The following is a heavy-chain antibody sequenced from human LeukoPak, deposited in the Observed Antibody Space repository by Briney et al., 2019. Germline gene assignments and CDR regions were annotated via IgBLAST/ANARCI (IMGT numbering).Heavy chain of an antibody. V-gene: IGHV1-18*01. CDR1: GYTFTDNG. Sequence: RALVQVSCKASGYTFTDNGISWVRQAPGQGLEWMGWISVYNGNTNYAQKFRDRLTMTTDTPTSTAYMHLRSLTSDDTAVYFCARVSSGYDDYWGQGTLVTVSS. J-gene: IGHJ4*02. D-gene: IGHD3-22*01. CDR2: ISVYNGNT. CDR3: ARVSSGYDDY.